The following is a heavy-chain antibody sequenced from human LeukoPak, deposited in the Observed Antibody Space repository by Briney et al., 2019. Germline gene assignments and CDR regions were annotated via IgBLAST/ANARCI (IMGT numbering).Heavy chain of an antibody. Sequence: GASVKVSCKASGGTFSSYAISWVRQAPGQGLEWMGRIIPIFGTANYAQKFQGRVTITADKSTSTAYMELSSLRSEDTAVYYCGREDLGETYYYGSGIYYNPMDCWGQGTLVTVP. CDR2: IIPIFGTA. V-gene: IGHV1-69*06. J-gene: IGHJ4*02. D-gene: IGHD3-10*01. CDR3: GREDLGETYYYGSGIYYNPMDC. CDR1: GGTFSSYA.